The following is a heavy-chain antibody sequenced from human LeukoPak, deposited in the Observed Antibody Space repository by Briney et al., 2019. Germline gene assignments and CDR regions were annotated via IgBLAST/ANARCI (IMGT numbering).Heavy chain of an antibody. J-gene: IGHJ3*02. CDR3: AREAQYYDFWEDAFDI. D-gene: IGHD3-3*01. Sequence: ASVKVSCKASGYTFTSYGISWVRHAPGQGHEWMGWISAYNGNTNYAQKLQGRVTMTTDTSTSTAYMELRSLRSDDTAVYYCAREAQYYDFWEDAFDIWGQGTMVTVSS. CDR2: ISAYNGNT. CDR1: GYTFTSYG. V-gene: IGHV1-18*01.